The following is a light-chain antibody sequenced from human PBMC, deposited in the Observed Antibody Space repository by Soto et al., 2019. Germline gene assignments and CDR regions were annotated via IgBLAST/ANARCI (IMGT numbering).Light chain of an antibody. J-gene: IGKJ4*01. Sequence: IQLTQSPSSLSASVGDRVPITCRASQDINSYLAWYQQKPGKAPNLLIYEASILQRGVPSRFSGSNSGTDFTLTISSLQAEDFATYYCQQTRSYPSTFGGGTKVDI. V-gene: IGKV1-9*01. CDR2: EAS. CDR1: QDINSY. CDR3: QQTRSYPST.